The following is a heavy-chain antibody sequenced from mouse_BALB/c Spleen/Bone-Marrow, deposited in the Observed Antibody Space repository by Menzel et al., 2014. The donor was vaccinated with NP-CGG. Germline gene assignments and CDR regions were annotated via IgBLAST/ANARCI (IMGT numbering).Heavy chain of an antibody. Sequence: QVQLKESGAELVKPGASVKLSCKASGYTFTNYFMYWVKQRPGQGFEWIGEINPNNGGTNFNENFKSKATLTLDKSSSTAYMQLSSLTSEDSAVYYCTRSGPGFAYWGHGTLVTVSA. CDR3: TRSGPGFAY. V-gene: IGHV1S81*02. J-gene: IGHJ3*01. CDR2: INPNNGGT. CDR1: GYTFTNYF.